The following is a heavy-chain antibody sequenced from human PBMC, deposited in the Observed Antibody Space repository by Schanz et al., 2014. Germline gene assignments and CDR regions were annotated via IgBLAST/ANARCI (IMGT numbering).Heavy chain of an antibody. CDR1: GFTFSSYA. D-gene: IGHD6-13*01. CDR3: AREQIMAAAGLVDY. J-gene: IGHJ4*01. Sequence: EQLVESGGGVVQPGRSLRLSCAASGFTFSSYAMHWVRQAPGKGLEWVSYISGTTTYTNYADSVKGRFTISRDNAKNSLYLQMNSLRAEDTAVYYCAREQIMAAAGLVDYWGHGTLVTVSS. CDR2: ISGTTTYT. V-gene: IGHV3-21*05.